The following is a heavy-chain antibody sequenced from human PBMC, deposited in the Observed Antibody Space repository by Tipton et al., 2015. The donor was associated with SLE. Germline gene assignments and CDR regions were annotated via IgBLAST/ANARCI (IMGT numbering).Heavy chain of an antibody. J-gene: IGHJ6*03. V-gene: IGHV4-34*01. CDR3: ARVPYDILTQNYYYYYYMDV. D-gene: IGHD3-9*01. CDR2: INRSGST. Sequence: TLSLTCAVYGGSFSGYYWSWIRQPPGKGLEWIGEINRSGSTNYNPSLKSRVTISVDTSKNQFSLKLSSVTAADTAVYYCARVPYDILTQNYYYYYYMDVWGKGTTVTVSS. CDR1: GGSFSGYY.